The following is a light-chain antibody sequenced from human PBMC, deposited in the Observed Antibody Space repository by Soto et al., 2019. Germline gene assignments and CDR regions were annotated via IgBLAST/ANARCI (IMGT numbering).Light chain of an antibody. Sequence: EIVMTQSPATLSVSPGERATLSCRASQSVSSNLAWYQQEPGQTPKLLIYVASTRSTGIPARFSGSGSGTEFTLTISSLQSEDFAVYYCQQYNVWPLTFGGGTKVEF. CDR3: QQYNVWPLT. CDR1: QSVSSN. J-gene: IGKJ4*01. V-gene: IGKV3-15*01. CDR2: VAS.